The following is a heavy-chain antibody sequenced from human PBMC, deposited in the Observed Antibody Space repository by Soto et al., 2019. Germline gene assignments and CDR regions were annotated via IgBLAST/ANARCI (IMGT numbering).Heavy chain of an antibody. CDR3: ARGLASRYYGMDV. D-gene: IGHD6-6*01. CDR2: IYYSGST. Sequence: SETLSLTCTVSGGSISSYYWSWIRQPPGKGLEWIGYIYYSGSTNYNPSLKSRVTISVDTSKNQFSLKLSSVTAADTAVYYCARGLASRYYGMDVWGQGTTVTVSS. J-gene: IGHJ6*02. V-gene: IGHV4-59*01. CDR1: GGSISSYY.